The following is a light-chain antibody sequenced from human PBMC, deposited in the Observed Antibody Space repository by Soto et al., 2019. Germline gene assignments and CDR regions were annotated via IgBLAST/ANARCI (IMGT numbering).Light chain of an antibody. CDR3: RQGTHWPIT. Sequence: EAVVSQSALSRTVPLGQPASISCRSSQSLVYSDGNTYLNWFQQRPGQSPRRLIYKVSNRDSGVPARFSGSGSGTDFALKIIRVEAEDVGVYYCRQGTHWPITFGQGTRWRL. CDR2: KVS. J-gene: IGKJ5*01. V-gene: IGKV2-30*01. CDR1: QSLVYSDGNTY.